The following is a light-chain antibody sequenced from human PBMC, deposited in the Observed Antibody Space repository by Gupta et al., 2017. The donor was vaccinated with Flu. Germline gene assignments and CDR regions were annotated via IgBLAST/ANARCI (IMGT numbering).Light chain of an antibody. CDR2: DVS. V-gene: IGLV2-11*01. Sequence: QSALTQPRSVSGSPGQSVTISCTGTNSDVGGYNYVSWYQQHPGKAPKLMIYDVSKRPSGVPDRFSGSKSGNTASLTISGLQAEDEAYYYCCSYAGTYTDVFGSGTKVTVL. CDR1: NSDVGGYNY. CDR3: CSYAGTYTDV. J-gene: IGLJ1*01.